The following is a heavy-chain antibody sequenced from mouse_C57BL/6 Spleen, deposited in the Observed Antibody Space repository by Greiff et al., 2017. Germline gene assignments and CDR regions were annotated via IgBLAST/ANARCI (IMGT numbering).Heavy chain of an antibody. V-gene: IGHV5-17*01. Sequence: EVHLVESGGGLVKPGGSLKLSCAASGFTFSDYGMHWVRQAPEKGLEWVAYISSGSSTIYYADTVKGRFTISRDNAKNALFLQMTSRRSEDTAMYYCARPYFAYWGQGTLVTGSA. CDR3: ARPYFAY. J-gene: IGHJ3*01. CDR2: ISSGSSTI. CDR1: GFTFSDYG. D-gene: IGHD2-10*01.